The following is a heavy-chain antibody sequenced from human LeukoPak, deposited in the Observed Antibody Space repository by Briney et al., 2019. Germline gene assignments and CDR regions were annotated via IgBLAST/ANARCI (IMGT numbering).Heavy chain of an antibody. J-gene: IGHJ4*02. Sequence: GGSLRLSCAASGFTFSDHHMDWVRQAPGKGLEWVGRITNKATSYSTEYAAPVKGRFTISRDDSKNSLYLQMNSLKTEDTAVYYCARLVTRSTTDGGWGQGTLVTVSS. CDR3: ARLVTRSTTDGG. CDR1: GFTFSDHH. D-gene: IGHD1-1*01. CDR2: ITNKATSYST. V-gene: IGHV3-72*01.